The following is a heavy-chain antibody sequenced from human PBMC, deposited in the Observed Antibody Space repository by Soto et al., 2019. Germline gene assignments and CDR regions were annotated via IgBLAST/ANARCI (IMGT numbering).Heavy chain of an antibody. CDR1: GGSFSDNY. CDR2: VYSSGRT. V-gene: IGHV4-59*01. Sequence: QVQLQQSGPGLVRPSETLSLTCTVSGGSFSDNYWNWLRQSPGKGLEWIGDVYSSGRTNYNPSFGSRVTMSIDTAKNQFSLKLTSVTAADTAVYYCARTRRDTIFGVVIFGWFDPWGQGARVIVCS. CDR3: ARTRRDTIFGVVIFGWFDP. J-gene: IGHJ5*02. D-gene: IGHD3-3*01.